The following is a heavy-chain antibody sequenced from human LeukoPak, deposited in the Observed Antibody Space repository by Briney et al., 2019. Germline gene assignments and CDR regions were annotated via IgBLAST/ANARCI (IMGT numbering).Heavy chain of an antibody. D-gene: IGHD4-17*01. J-gene: IGHJ4*02. CDR2: IYYSGRT. CDR1: GGSIRSSSYY. Sequence: SETLSLTCTVSGGSIRSSSYYWGWIRQPPGKGLEWIGTIYYSGRTYYNPSLKSRVTISVDTSKNQFSLKLSSVTAADTAVYYCARRHFNVRYFDYWGQGTLVTVSS. V-gene: IGHV4-39*01. CDR3: ARRHFNVRYFDY.